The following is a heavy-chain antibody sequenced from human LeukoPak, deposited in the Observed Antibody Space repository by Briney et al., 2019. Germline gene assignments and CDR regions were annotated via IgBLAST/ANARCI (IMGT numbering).Heavy chain of an antibody. D-gene: IGHD4-17*01. V-gene: IGHV4-34*01. J-gene: IGHJ4*02. CDR1: GGSISSYY. CDR3: AGGYGDYVLVDY. CDR2: INHSGST. Sequence: SETLSLTCTVSGGSISSYYWSWIRQPPGKGLEWIGEINHSGSTNYNPSLKSRVTISVDTSKNQFSLKLSSVTAADTAVYYCAGGYGDYVLVDYWGQGTLVTVSS.